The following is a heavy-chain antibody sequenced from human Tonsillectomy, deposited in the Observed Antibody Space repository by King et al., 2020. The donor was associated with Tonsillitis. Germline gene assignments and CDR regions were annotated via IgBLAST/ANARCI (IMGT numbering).Heavy chain of an antibody. CDR3: AEDAVTGGWSDYYGMDV. CDR2: ISGSGGSA. CDR1: GFTFSSYA. Sequence: VQLVESGGGLVQPGGSLRLSCAASGFTFSSYAMSWVRQAPGKGLEWVSAISGSGGSAYYADSVKGRFTISRDNSKNTLYLQMNSLRAEDTAVYYCAEDAVTGGWSDYYGMDVWGQGTTVTVSS. J-gene: IGHJ6*02. D-gene: IGHD2-15*01. V-gene: IGHV3-23*04.